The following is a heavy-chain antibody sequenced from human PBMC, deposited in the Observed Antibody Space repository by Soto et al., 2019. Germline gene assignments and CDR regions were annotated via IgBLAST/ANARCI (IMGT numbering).Heavy chain of an antibody. CDR1: GLTFNDVW. D-gene: IGHD3-22*01. CDR2: IKTKAEGETT. CDR3: TVRGGWLGP. Sequence: DVQLVESGGGFVKPGGSLRLSCAASGLTFNDVWMSWVRQAPGKGLEWVGRIKTKAEGETTDYAAPVKGRFTISRDDSKNIVHLEMNNLKTEDPAVYYCTVRGGWLGPWGQGILVTVSS. J-gene: IGHJ5*02. V-gene: IGHV3-15*01.